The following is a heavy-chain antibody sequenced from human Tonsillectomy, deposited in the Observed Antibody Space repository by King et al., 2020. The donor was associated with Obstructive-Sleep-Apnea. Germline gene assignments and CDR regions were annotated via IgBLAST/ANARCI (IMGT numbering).Heavy chain of an antibody. J-gene: IGHJ4*02. CDR2: ISYEGINK. CDR1: GFTFSSHA. CDR3: ARDLKDYDGSGSY. Sequence: VQLVESGGGVVQPGRSLRLSCAASGFTFSSHAMHWVRQAPGKGLEWVAIISYEGINKYYADSVKGRFTISRDNSKNTVYLEMSSLRAEDTAVYYCARDLKDYDGSGSYWGQGTLVTVSS. V-gene: IGHV3-30*04. D-gene: IGHD3-10*01.